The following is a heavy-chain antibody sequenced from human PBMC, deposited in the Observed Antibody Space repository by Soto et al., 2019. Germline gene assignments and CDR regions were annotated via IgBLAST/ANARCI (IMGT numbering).Heavy chain of an antibody. J-gene: IGHJ4*02. CDR3: ARVLRFLEWHYYFDY. V-gene: IGHV4-34*01. CDR2: IYYSGST. CDR1: GGSFSGYY. Sequence: SETLSLTCAVYGGSFSGYYWSWIRQPPGKGLEWIGYIYYSGSTYYNPSLKSRVTISVDTSKNQFSLKLSSVTAADTAVYYCARVLRFLEWHYYFDYWGQGTLVTVSS. D-gene: IGHD3-3*01.